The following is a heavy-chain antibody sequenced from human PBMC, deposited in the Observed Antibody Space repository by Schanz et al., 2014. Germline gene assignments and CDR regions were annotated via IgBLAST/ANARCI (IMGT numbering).Heavy chain of an antibody. CDR3: AKGRFGELSAFDI. D-gene: IGHD3-10*01. CDR1: GFTFGDYA. J-gene: IGHJ3*02. Sequence: MQLLESGGGLIQPGGSLRLSCAASGFTFGDYAMTWVRQAPGKGLEWVSAINTGVNTYYADSVRGRFTMSRDNSKNTLYLQMNSLRAEDTAVYYCAKGRFGELSAFDIWGQGTMVTVSS. CDR2: INTGVNT. V-gene: IGHV3-23*01.